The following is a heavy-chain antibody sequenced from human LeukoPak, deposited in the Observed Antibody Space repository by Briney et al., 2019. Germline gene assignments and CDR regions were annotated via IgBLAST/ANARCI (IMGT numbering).Heavy chain of an antibody. J-gene: IGHJ4*02. CDR2: IRSDGGST. CDR3: ANVRYFDWYYFDY. Sequence: GGSLRLSCAASGFTFSSYDMSWVRQAPGKGLEWVSFIRSDGGSTLYADSVKGRFTISRDNSKNTLYLQMNSLRAEDTAVYYCANVRYFDWYYFDYWGQGALVTVSS. CDR1: GFTFSSYD. D-gene: IGHD3-9*01. V-gene: IGHV3-23*01.